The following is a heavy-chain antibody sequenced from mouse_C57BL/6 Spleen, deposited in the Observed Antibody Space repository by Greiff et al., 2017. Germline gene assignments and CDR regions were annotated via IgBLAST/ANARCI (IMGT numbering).Heavy chain of an antibody. V-gene: IGHV1-55*01. CDR2: IHPGDGST. Sequence: QVQLKQPGAELVKPGASVKVSCKASGYTFTSYWMTWVKQRPGQGLEWIGRIHPGDGSTNYNEKFKGKATLTVDTSSSTAYMQLSSLTSEDSAVYYCARGCSPHCYFEGRGTATTVTASS. D-gene: IGHD1-1*01. CDR1: GYTFTSYW. J-gene: IGHJ1*03. CDR3: ARGCSPHCYFEG.